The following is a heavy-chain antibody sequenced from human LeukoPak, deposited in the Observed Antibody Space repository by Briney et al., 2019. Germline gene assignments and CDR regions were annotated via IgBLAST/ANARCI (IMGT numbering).Heavy chain of an antibody. Sequence: GGSLRLSCAAFGFTFSSYAMGWVRQAPGKGLEWVSAISGSGGDTYYADSVKGRFTFSRDNSKSTLYLQMNSLRAEDTAVYYCAKDRGSSWPHDAFDIWGQGTMVTVSS. V-gene: IGHV3-23*01. CDR1: GFTFSSYA. D-gene: IGHD6-13*01. CDR2: ISGSGGDT. CDR3: AKDRGSSWPHDAFDI. J-gene: IGHJ3*02.